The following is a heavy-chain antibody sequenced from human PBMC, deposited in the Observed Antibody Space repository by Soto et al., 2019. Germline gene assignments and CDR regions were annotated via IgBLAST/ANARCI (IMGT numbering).Heavy chain of an antibody. V-gene: IGHV4-4*07. J-gene: IGHJ4*02. D-gene: IGHD2-2*01. CDR2: IYTSGST. Sequence: SGPRVLTCQGWSGSVPSWYWQGRRRSSGKGLEWIGRIYTSGSTNYNPSLKSRVTMAVDTSKRQFSLEGRCVTAADTAIYYCVSRYGSTTACYGYVEYWGQGALVTVS. CDR3: VSRYGSTTACYGYVEY. CDR1: SGSVPSWY.